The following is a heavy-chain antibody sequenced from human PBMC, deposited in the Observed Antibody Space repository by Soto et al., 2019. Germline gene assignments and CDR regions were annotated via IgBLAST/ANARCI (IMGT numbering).Heavy chain of an antibody. Sequence: GESQKISCKGCGCNFTSYWIGWVRQMPGKGLEWMGIIYPGDSDTRYSPSFQGQVTISADKSISTAYLQWSSLKASDTAMYYCARNGGIAAAGTGPINDYWGQGTLVTVSS. CDR2: IYPGDSDT. V-gene: IGHV5-51*01. D-gene: IGHD6-13*01. CDR1: GCNFTSYW. CDR3: ARNGGIAAAGTGPINDY. J-gene: IGHJ4*02.